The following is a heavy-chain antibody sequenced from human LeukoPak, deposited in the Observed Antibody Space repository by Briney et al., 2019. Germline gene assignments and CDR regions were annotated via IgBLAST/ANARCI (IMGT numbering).Heavy chain of an antibody. CDR3: ARENSKSWYLYY. CDR2: IYNSGST. CDR1: GGSISTSY. V-gene: IGHV4-59*01. J-gene: IGHJ4*02. Sequence: PSETLSLTCTVSGGSISTSYWSWIRQPPGKGLEWIGYIYNSGSTNYNPSLKSRVTISVDTSKNQFSLKLSSVTAADTAVYYCARENSKSWYLYYWGQGTLVTVSS. D-gene: IGHD6-13*01.